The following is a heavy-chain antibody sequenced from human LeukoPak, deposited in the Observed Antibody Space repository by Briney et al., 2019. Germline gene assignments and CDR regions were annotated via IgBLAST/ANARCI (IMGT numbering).Heavy chain of an antibody. D-gene: IGHD3-10*01. V-gene: IGHV4-34*01. Sequence: SETLSLTCAVYGGSFSGYYWSWIRHPPGKGLELIGEINHSGSTNYNPSLKSRVTISVDTSKNQFSLKLSSVTAADTAVYYCARGLLWFGELSFDPWGQGTLVTVSS. CDR2: INHSGST. CDR1: GGSFSGYY. CDR3: ARGLLWFGELSFDP. J-gene: IGHJ5*02.